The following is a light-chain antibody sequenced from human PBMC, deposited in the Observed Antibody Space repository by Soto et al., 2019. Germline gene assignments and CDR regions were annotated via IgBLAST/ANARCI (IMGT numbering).Light chain of an antibody. V-gene: IGKV3D-7*01. J-gene: IGKJ1*01. CDR3: QQDYNPPWT. CDR1: QSVSSSY. CDR2: GAS. Sequence: PGERVTLSCRASQSVSSSYLTWYQQKPGQAPRLLIYGASTRATSIPARFSGSGSGTDFTLTISSLQPEDFAVYYCQQDYNPPWTFGPGTKVEMK.